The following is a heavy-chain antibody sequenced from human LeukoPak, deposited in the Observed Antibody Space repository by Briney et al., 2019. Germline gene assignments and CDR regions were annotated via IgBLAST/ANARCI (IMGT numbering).Heavy chain of an antibody. V-gene: IGHV4-30-4*01. J-gene: IGHJ4*02. CDR2: IYYSGST. D-gene: IGHD6-19*01. CDR3: ARLSKDSSGWGDFDY. Sequence: SQTLSLTCTVSGGSIRSGDFYWSWIRQPPGKGLEWIGYIYYSGSTNYNPSLKSRVTISKDTSKNQFSLKLSSVTAADTAVYYCARLSKDSSGWGDFDYWGQGTLVTVSS. CDR1: GGSIRSGDFY.